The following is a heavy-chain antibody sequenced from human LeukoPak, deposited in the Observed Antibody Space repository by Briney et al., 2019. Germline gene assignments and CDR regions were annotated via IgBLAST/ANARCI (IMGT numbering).Heavy chain of an antibody. CDR2: IHSDGSAT. Sequence: PGGSLRLSCAASGFTFSNYWMHWVRQAPGKGLVWVSRIHSDGSATYYADSVRGRFTISRDNAKNTLYLQMNSLRAEDTAVYYCARSVFGANSLGLDYWGQETLVTVSS. V-gene: IGHV3-74*01. J-gene: IGHJ4*02. CDR3: ARSVFGANSLGLDY. D-gene: IGHD4/OR15-4a*01. CDR1: GFTFSNYW.